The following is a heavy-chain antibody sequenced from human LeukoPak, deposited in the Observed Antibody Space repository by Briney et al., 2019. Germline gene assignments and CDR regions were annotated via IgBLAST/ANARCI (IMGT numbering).Heavy chain of an antibody. D-gene: IGHD6-13*01. J-gene: IGHJ4*02. V-gene: IGHV5-51*01. Sequence: GESLQISCQGSGYSFSTFWIAWVRPMPGKGREWMGIIYPADSDTRYSPSFQGQVTISADKSINTAYLQWSSLKASDTAIYYCARQQYSSSWYYWGQGTLVTVSS. CDR2: IYPADSDT. CDR1: GYSFSTFW. CDR3: ARQQYSSSWYY.